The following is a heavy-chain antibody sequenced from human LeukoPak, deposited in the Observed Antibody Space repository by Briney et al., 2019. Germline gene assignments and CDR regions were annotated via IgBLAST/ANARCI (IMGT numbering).Heavy chain of an antibody. CDR1: GFTFSSYA. J-gene: IGHJ4*02. Sequence: GGSLRLSCAASGFTFSSYAMHWVRQAPGKGLEWVAVISYDGSNKYYADSVKGRFTISRDNSKNTLHLQMNSLRAEDTAVYYCAKDTLFDYWGQGTLVTVSS. CDR3: AKDTLFDY. V-gene: IGHV3-30-3*01. CDR2: ISYDGSNK.